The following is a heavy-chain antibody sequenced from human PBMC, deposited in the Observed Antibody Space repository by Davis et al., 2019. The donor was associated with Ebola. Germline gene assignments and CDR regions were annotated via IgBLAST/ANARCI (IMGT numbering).Heavy chain of an antibody. D-gene: IGHD5-18*01. V-gene: IGHV3-73*01. J-gene: IGHJ6*02. CDR1: GLTFSTSA. CDR2: IRTKANNYAT. Sequence: GESLKISCAASGLTFSTSAMHWVRQASGKGLEWVGRIRTKANNYATTYGASVKGRFTISRDNAKNSLYLQMNSLRAEDTAVYYCARGGYSYGMDVWGQGTTVTVSS. CDR3: ARGGYSYGMDV.